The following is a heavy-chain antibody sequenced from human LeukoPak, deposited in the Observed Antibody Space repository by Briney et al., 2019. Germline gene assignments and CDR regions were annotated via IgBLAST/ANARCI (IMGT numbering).Heavy chain of an antibody. J-gene: IGHJ4*02. D-gene: IGHD1-1*01. Sequence: SEALSLTCTVSGGSISSSSYYWGWLRPPPGPGLEWIGSIYYRGSTNYTPSRKSRVTISVDTSKNQFSLKLSSVTAADTAVYYCARLTTGYFDYWGQGTLVTVSS. CDR1: GGSISSSSYY. CDR2: IYYRGST. V-gene: IGHV4-39*01. CDR3: ARLTTGYFDY.